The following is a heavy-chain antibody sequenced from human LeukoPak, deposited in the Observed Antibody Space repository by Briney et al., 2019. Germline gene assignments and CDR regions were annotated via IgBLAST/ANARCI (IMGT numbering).Heavy chain of an antibody. CDR3: AGDNSSGWYSRGSNWFDP. V-gene: IGHV3-23*01. D-gene: IGHD6-19*01. CDR2: ISGSGGST. J-gene: IGHJ5*02. Sequence: GGSLRLSCAASGFTFSSYAMSWVRQAPGKGLEWVSAISGSGGSTYYADSVKGRFTISRDNSKNTLYLQMNSLRAEDTAVYYCAGDNSSGWYSRGSNWFDPWGQGTLVTVSS. CDR1: GFTFSSYA.